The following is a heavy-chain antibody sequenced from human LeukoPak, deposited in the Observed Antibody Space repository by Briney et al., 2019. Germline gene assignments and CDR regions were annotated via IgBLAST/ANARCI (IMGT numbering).Heavy chain of an antibody. V-gene: IGHV4-4*07. CDR2: ISISGNT. Sequence: ETLSLTCTVSGGSISSHYWSWIRQAAGKGLEWIGRISISGNTNYNPALKSRLTVSVDMSTNQFYLKLSSVTAADTAVYYCARAYDFWSGYNGYYGMDVWGQGTTVTVSS. CDR3: ARAYDFWSGYNGYYGMDV. J-gene: IGHJ6*02. D-gene: IGHD3-3*01. CDR1: GGSISSHY.